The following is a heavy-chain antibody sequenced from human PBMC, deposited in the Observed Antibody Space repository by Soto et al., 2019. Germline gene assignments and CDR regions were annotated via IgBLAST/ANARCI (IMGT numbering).Heavy chain of an antibody. V-gene: IGHV3-11*06. J-gene: IGHJ5*02. CDR2: ISPGSRYP. CDR3: VRGGGGGLFDP. D-gene: IGHD2-15*01. CDR1: GFTFGDSY. Sequence: GGSLRLSCAVSGFTFGDSYMSWIHQAPGKGLEWLSYISPGSRYPAYADSVKGRFTISRDNARRSLFLQMTSLTAEDTAMYYCVRGGGGGLFDPWGQGTMVTVSS.